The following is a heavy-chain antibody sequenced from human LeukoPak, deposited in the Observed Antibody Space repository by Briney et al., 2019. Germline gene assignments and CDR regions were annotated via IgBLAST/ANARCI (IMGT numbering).Heavy chain of an antibody. CDR3: ATHPSASADVDFDY. CDR2: IYPADSET. J-gene: IGHJ4*03. D-gene: IGHD2-2*01. Sequence: GESLKISCKASGYSFTTPWIGWVRQMPGKGLEWMGIIYPADSETGYGPSFQGQVTISADKSINTVYLQWSSLKASDTAMYYCATHPSASADVDFDYWGQGTLVTVSS. CDR1: GYSFTTPW. V-gene: IGHV5-51*01.